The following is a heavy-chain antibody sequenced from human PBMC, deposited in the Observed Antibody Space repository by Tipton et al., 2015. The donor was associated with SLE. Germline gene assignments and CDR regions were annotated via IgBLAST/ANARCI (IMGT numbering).Heavy chain of an antibody. Sequence: TLSLTCTVSGDSIHNHYWTWIRQSPGKGLEWLGFFYFSGSTLYNPSLDSRVTISIDTSKNSLSLKLTSVTAADTAVYYCARLARGFGDLNWFDPWGQGALVTVSS. J-gene: IGHJ5*02. CDR3: ARLARGFGDLNWFDP. D-gene: IGHD4-17*01. CDR1: GDSIHNHY. CDR2: FYFSGST. V-gene: IGHV4-59*11.